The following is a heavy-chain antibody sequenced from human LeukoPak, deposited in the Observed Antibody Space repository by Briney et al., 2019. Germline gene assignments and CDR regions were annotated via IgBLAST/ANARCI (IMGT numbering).Heavy chain of an antibody. J-gene: IGHJ4*02. CDR3: VRARGYFVPDS. D-gene: IGHD3-22*01. V-gene: IGHV4-59*01. Sequence: PSETLSLTCTVSGDSFTKYYWNWIRQAPGKGLEWIGYVSGSGGTKYNPSLKSRVSMSADTSKNQLSLQLTSLSAADTAVYYCVRARGYFVPDSWGPGTLVTVSS. CDR1: GDSFTKYY. CDR2: VSGSGGT.